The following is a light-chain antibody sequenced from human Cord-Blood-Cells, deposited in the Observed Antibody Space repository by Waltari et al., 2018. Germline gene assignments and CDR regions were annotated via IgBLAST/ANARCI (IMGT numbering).Light chain of an antibody. J-gene: IGLJ3*02. Sequence: QSALPHTASVSVSPGQASTNSCTGTTTDAGADNSVSWYQQHPSKAPKLVIYDVSKRPSGVSNRFSGSKSGNTASLTISGLQAEDEADYYCSSYTSSSTWVFGGGTKLTVL. CDR2: DVS. V-gene: IGLV2-14*01. CDR1: TTDAGADNS. CDR3: SSYTSSSTWV.